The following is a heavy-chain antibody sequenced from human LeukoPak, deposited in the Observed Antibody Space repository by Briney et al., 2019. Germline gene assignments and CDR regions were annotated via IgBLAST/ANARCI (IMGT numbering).Heavy chain of an antibody. CDR1: GGSISSSSYY. V-gene: IGHV4-39*07. CDR2: IYYSGST. CDR3: ARAPITMIVVVITGGAFDI. J-gene: IGHJ3*02. D-gene: IGHD3-22*01. Sequence: SETLSLTCTVSGGSISSSSYYWGWIRQPPGKGLEWIGRIYYSGSTYYNPSLKSRVTISVDTSKNQFSLKLSSVTAADTAVYYCARAPITMIVVVITGGAFDIWGQGTMVTVSS.